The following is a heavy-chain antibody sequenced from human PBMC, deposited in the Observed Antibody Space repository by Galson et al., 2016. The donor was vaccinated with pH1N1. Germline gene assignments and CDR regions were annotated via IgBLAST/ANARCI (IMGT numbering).Heavy chain of an antibody. D-gene: IGHD6-13*01. CDR3: AGGPTRAQLEDH. J-gene: IGHJ4*02. V-gene: IGHV3-53*01. Sequence: SLRLSCAASGFTVSSNYMNWVRQAPGKGLEWVSVLYPGGTTYYADSVKGRFTISRDNSQNTLYLQMNSPRVDDTAVYFCAGGPTRAQLEDHWGQGTLVTVSS. CDR2: LYPGGTT. CDR1: GFTVSSNY.